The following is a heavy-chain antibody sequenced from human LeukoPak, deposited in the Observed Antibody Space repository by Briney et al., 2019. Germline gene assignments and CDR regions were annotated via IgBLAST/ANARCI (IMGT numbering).Heavy chain of an antibody. J-gene: IGHJ4*02. D-gene: IGHD3-9*01. CDR3: AKFNDILTGYFDY. Sequence: GGSLRLSCAASGFTFSTYSMNWVRQAPGKGLEWVSYISSSSRTIYYADSVQGRFTISRDNSKNTLYLQMNSLRVEDTAVYFCAKFNDILTGYFDYWGQGTLVTVSS. CDR1: GFTFSTYS. V-gene: IGHV3-48*01. CDR2: ISSSSRTI.